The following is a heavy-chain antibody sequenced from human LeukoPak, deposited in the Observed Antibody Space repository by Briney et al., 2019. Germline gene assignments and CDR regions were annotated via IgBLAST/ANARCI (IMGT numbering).Heavy chain of an antibody. D-gene: IGHD3-10*01. CDR3: ASGSGEFIFDY. CDR2: IKQDGSEK. Sequence: GGSLRLSCAASGFTFSSYWMSWVRQAPGKGLEWVANIKQDGSEKYYVASVKGRFTISRDNAKNSLYLRMNSLRAEDTAVYYCASGSGEFIFDYWGQGTLVTVSS. V-gene: IGHV3-7*03. J-gene: IGHJ4*02. CDR1: GFTFSSYW.